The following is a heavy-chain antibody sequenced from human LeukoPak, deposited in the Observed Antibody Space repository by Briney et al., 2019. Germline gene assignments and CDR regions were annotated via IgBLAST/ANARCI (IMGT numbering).Heavy chain of an antibody. Sequence: ASVKVSCKASGYTFTSYDINWLRQVTGQGLEWMGWMSPSSGSTGYEQKFQGRLTLTRNTSISTAYMELSSLRSEDTAVYYCATCGGDCGGAFDIWGQGTMVTVSS. D-gene: IGHD2-21*02. CDR1: GYTFTSYD. J-gene: IGHJ3*02. CDR3: ATCGGDCGGAFDI. V-gene: IGHV1-8*01. CDR2: MSPSSGST.